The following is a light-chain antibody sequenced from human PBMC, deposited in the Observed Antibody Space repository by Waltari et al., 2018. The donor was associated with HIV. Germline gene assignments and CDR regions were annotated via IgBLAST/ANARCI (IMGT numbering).Light chain of an antibody. J-gene: IGKJ2*01. Sequence: ETVSTQSPVTLSVSPGERVTLSCRASQSVSGNLVWYQQKPGQAPRLLIYAASSRATDIPARFSGSGSGTDYTLTISNLQSEDSAVYYCQQNIHWPPYTFGQGTKLEIK. CDR2: AAS. CDR3: QQNIHWPPYT. CDR1: QSVSGN. V-gene: IGKV3-15*01.